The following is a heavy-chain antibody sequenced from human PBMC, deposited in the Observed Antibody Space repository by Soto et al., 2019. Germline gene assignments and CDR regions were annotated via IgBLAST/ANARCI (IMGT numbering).Heavy chain of an antibody. CDR3: AREVPGGQIAYCGGDCYYYYYYGMDV. CDR1: GGTFSSYA. CDR2: IIPIFGTA. D-gene: IGHD2-21*02. J-gene: IGHJ6*02. V-gene: IGHV1-69*13. Sequence: SVKVSCKASGGTFSSYAISWVRQAPGQGLEWMGGIIPIFGTANYAQKFQGRVTITADESTSTAYMELSSLRSEDTAVYYCAREVPGGQIAYCGGDCYYYYYYGMDVWGQGTTVTVSS.